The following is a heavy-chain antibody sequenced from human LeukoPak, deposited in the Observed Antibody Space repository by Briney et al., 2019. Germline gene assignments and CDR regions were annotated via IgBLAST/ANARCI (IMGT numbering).Heavy chain of an antibody. Sequence: TGGSLRLSCVASGFTFGKYWMSWVRQAPGKGLEWVANIKLDGSEKNYVDSVKGRFTISRDNAKNSLYLQMNSLRAEDTAVYYRARCGSGYYDAFDIWGQGTMVTVSS. CDR3: ARCGSGYYDAFDI. J-gene: IGHJ3*02. CDR1: GFTFGKYW. D-gene: IGHD5-12*01. V-gene: IGHV3-7*03. CDR2: IKLDGSEK.